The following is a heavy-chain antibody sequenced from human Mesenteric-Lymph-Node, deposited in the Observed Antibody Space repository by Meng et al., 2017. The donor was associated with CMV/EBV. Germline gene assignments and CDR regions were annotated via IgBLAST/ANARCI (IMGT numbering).Heavy chain of an antibody. D-gene: IGHD2-2*02. CDR2: IRFDGNK. V-gene: IGHV3-30*02. J-gene: IGHJ3*02. Sequence: GGSLRLSCAAPGFGAVGMHWVRQAPGKGLEWVAFIRFDGNKFYLDSVKGRFTISRDSSKNTVYLQMDSLRAEDTAVYYCAKDGGLPATIVFAFDIWGQGTMVTVSS. CDR3: AKDGGLPATIVFAFDI. CDR1: GFGAVG.